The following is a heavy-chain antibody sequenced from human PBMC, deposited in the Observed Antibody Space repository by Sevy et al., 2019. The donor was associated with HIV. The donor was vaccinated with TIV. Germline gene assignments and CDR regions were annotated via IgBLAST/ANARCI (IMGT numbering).Heavy chain of an antibody. D-gene: IGHD1-20*01. J-gene: IGHJ4*02. CDR1: GGSISGYY. CDR2: TSYSGST. Sequence: SETLSLTCTVSGGSISGYYWSWIRRPPGKGLEWIGYTSYSGSTNYNPCLKSRVTISVDTSKNEFSLKLSSVTAADTAVYYCARSRVITGTFDYWGQGTLVTVSS. V-gene: IGHV4-59*01. CDR3: ARSRVITGTFDY.